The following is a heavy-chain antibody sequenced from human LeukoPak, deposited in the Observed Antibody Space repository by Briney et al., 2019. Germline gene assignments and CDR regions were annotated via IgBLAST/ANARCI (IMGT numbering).Heavy chain of an antibody. D-gene: IGHD3-10*01. CDR3: ARHYYGSGSYLND. V-gene: IGHV5-51*01. Sequence: GESLKISCKGSGYSFTSYWIGWVRQVPGKGLEWMGIIYPGDSDTRYSPSFQGQVTISANKSISTAYLQWSSLKASDTAMYYCARHYYGSGSYLNDWGQGTLVTVSS. CDR1: GYSFTSYW. CDR2: IYPGDSDT. J-gene: IGHJ4*02.